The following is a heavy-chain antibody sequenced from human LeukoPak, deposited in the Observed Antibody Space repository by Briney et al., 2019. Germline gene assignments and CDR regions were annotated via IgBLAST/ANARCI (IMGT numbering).Heavy chain of an antibody. CDR3: LTSGGAH. J-gene: IGHJ4*02. CDR1: GFTFSSYA. V-gene: IGHV3-23*01. Sequence: GGSLRLSCAASGFTFSSYAMSWVRQAPGKGLEWVSAISSSGNSTYYADSVKGRFTISRDNSKNTLYLQMNSLRVEDTAVYYCLTSGGAHWGQGTLVTVSS. D-gene: IGHD3-16*01. CDR2: ISSSGNST.